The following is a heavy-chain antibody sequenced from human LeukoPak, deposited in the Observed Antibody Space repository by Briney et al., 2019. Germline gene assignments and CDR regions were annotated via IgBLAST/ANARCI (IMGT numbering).Heavy chain of an antibody. CDR2: FDPEDGET. J-gene: IGHJ6*03. Sequence: GASVKVSCKVSGYTLTELSMHWVRQAPGKGLEWMGGFDPEDGETIYAQKFQGRVTMTEDTSTDTAYMELSSLRSDDTAVYYCARDTFEGATTSYYYYYMDAWAKGTTVTVSS. V-gene: IGHV1-24*01. D-gene: IGHD1-26*01. CDR1: GYTLTELS. CDR3: ARDTFEGATTSYYYYYMDA.